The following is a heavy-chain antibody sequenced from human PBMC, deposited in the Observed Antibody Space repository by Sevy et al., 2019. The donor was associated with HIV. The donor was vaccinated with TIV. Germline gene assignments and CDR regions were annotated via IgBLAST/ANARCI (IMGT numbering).Heavy chain of an antibody. Sequence: ASVKVSCKASGGTFSSYAISWVRQAPGQGLEWMGRIIPILGIANYAQKFQGRVTITADKSTSTAYMELSSLRSEDTAVYYCARIGYDSSDYYASYFDYWGQGTLVTVSS. V-gene: IGHV1-69*04. CDR2: IIPILGIA. J-gene: IGHJ4*02. CDR1: GGTFSSYA. D-gene: IGHD3-22*01. CDR3: ARIGYDSSDYYASYFDY.